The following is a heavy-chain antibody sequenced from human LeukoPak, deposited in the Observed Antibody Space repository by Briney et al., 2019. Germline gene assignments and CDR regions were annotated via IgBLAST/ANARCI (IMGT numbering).Heavy chain of an antibody. J-gene: IGHJ4*02. CDR2: ITWDGVTT. D-gene: IGHD2-2*01. CDR3: AKDRSDIIVVPAAIPDY. Sequence: PGGSLRLSCAASGFTFDDYGMHWVRQAPGKGLEWVSLITWDGVTTYYADSVKGRFTISRDNSKNTLFLQMNSLRAEDTAVYYCAKDRSDIIVVPAAIPDYWGQGTLVTVSS. CDR1: GFTFDDYG. V-gene: IGHV3-43D*04.